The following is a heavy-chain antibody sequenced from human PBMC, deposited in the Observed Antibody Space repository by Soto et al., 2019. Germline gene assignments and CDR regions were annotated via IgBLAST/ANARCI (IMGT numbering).Heavy chain of an antibody. V-gene: IGHV3-30*02. Sequence: GGSLRLSCVGSGFTFSNNAMHWVRQAPGKGLEWVAFIPYDSSEIFHADSVKGRFTISRDNPENTLFLHMNSPRADDTAVYYCAIARVADSSLDHWGQGILVTVSS. D-gene: IGHD3-3*01. CDR2: IPYDSSEI. CDR3: AIARVADSSLDH. CDR1: GFTFSNNA. J-gene: IGHJ4*01.